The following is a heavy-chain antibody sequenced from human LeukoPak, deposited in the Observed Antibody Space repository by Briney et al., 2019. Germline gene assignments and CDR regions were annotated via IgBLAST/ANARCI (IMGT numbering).Heavy chain of an antibody. D-gene: IGHD6-19*01. J-gene: IGHJ4*02. V-gene: IGHV3-30*18. CDR1: GFTFNSYG. Sequence: GGSLRLSCAASGFTFNSYGMHWVRQAPGKGLEWVAVISYDGSNKYYADSVKGRFTISRDNSKNTLYLQMNSLRAEDTAVYYCAKGAGIAVAGSPFDYWGQGTLVTVSS. CDR3: AKGAGIAVAGSPFDY. CDR2: ISYDGSNK.